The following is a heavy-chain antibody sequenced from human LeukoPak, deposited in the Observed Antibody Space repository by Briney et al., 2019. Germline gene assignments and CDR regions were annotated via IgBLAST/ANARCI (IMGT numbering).Heavy chain of an antibody. Sequence: SETLSLTCTVSGNSISSGDNYWSWIRQPAGKGLEWIGRIYTSGSTNYNPSLKSRVTISVDTSKNQFPLKLSSVTAADTAVYYCARHQTLYSSAQGFDPWGQGTLVTVSS. V-gene: IGHV4-61*02. J-gene: IGHJ5*02. D-gene: IGHD6-19*01. CDR3: ARHQTLYSSAQGFDP. CDR1: GNSISSGDNY. CDR2: IYTSGST.